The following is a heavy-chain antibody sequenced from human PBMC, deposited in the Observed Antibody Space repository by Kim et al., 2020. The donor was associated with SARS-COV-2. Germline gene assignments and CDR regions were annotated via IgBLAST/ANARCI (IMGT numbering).Heavy chain of an antibody. V-gene: IGHV4-39*01. J-gene: IGHJ4*02. CDR2: IYYSGST. Sequence: SETLSLTCTVSGGSISSSSYYWGWIRQPPGKGLEWIGSIYYSGSTYYNPSLKSRVTISVDTSKNQFSLKLSSVTAADTAVYYCARSAPRREVDYWGQGTLVTVSS. CDR3: ARSAPRREVDY. D-gene: IGHD4-17*01. CDR1: GGSISSSSYY.